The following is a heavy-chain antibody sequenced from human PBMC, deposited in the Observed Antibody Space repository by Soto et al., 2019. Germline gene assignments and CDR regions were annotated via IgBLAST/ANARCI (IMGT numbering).Heavy chain of an antibody. CDR3: ARAGAAPYYYYGMDV. V-gene: IGHV1-18*04. D-gene: IGHD2-15*01. CDR1: GYSFTNYY. CDR2: ISTYNGDT. Sequence: ASVKVSCKASGYSFTNYYMHWVRQAPGQGLEWMGWISTYNGDTNDAPKFQDRVTMTSDTSTSTVYMELRSLRSDDTAVYYCARAGAAPYYYYGMDVWGQGTRVTVSS. J-gene: IGHJ6*02.